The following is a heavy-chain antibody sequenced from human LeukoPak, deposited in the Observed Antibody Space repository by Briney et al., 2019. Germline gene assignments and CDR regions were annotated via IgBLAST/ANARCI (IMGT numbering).Heavy chain of an antibody. CDR1: VFTFIDYY. CDR3: ARWKRFSGSRPLEAAFDI. Sequence: GSPRLSSAPSVFTFIDYYMSSIRHTPQERPWSVSYISIIVSTIYYAHSAKGPFTLSLDNAKNTLYLHINSPRAQVTPAYYCARWKRFSGSRPLEAAFDIWGQGTMVTVSS. V-gene: IGHV3-11*01. CDR2: ISIIVSTI. D-gene: IGHD3-10*01. J-gene: IGHJ3*02.